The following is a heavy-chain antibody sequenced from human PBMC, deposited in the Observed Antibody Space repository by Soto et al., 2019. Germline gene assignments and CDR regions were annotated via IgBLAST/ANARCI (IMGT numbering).Heavy chain of an antibody. J-gene: IGHJ5*02. V-gene: IGHV4-61*01. CDR2: VYYSGST. CDR1: GGSFKSGSYS. D-gene: IGHD1-1*01. Sequence: SETLSLTCTVSGGSFKSGSYSWGWIRQPPGKGLEWIGYVYYSGSTNYNPSLKSRVTISVDTSKNQFSLKLSSVTAADTAVYYCATERNGFDPWGQGTLVTVSS. CDR3: ATERNGFDP.